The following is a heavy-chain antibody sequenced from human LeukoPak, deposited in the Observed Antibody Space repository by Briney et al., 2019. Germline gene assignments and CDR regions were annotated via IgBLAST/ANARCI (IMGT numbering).Heavy chain of an antibody. CDR2: ISDRST. D-gene: IGHD6-19*01. Sequence: GGSLRLSCAASGFTFSSYAMHWVRQAPGKGLEWVSAISDRSTYYADSVKGRFTISRDNSKNTLHLQMNSLRVEDTAVYYCAKDLGTSGWYCDYWGQGTLVTVSS. V-gene: IGHV3-23*05. CDR1: GFTFSSYA. CDR3: AKDLGTSGWYCDY. J-gene: IGHJ4*02.